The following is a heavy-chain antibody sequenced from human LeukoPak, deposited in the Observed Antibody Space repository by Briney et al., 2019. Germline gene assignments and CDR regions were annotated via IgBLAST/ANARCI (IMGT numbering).Heavy chain of an antibody. CDR3: ARALTLSGSYGMDV. D-gene: IGHD4/OR15-4a*01. V-gene: IGHV3-9*01. CDR1: GFTFDDYA. J-gene: IGHJ6*02. CDR2: ISWNSGSI. Sequence: PGGSLRLSCAASGFTFDDYAMHWVRQAPGKGLEWVSGISWNSGSIGYADSVKGRFTISRDNAKNSLYLQMNSLRAEDTAVYYCARALTLSGSYGMDVWGQGTTVTVSS.